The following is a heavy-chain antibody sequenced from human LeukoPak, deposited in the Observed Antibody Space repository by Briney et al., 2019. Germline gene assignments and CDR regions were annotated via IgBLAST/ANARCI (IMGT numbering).Heavy chain of an antibody. CDR2: INHSGST. J-gene: IGHJ4*02. CDR1: GGSFSGYY. CDR3: ASFTVTRVLDY. Sequence: SETLSLTCAVYGGSFSGYYWSWIRQPPGKGLEWIGEINHSGSTNYNPSLKSRVTISVDTSKNQFSLKLSSVTAADTAVYYCASFTVTRVLDYWGQGTLVTVSS. V-gene: IGHV4-34*01. D-gene: IGHD4-17*01.